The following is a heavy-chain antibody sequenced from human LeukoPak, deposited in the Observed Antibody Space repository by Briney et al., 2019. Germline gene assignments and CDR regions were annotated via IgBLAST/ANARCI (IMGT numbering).Heavy chain of an antibody. CDR2: ISVSGAST. Sequence: PGGSLRLSCAASGFTFSTYAMSWVRQAPGKGLEWVSSISVSGASTYYADSVKGRFTISRDNSKNTLCLQMNSLRAEDTAVYYCVRSGQRNMVRGVVITPDYYSGMDVWGQGTTVTVS. D-gene: IGHD3-10*01. J-gene: IGHJ6*02. CDR3: VRSGQRNMVRGVVITPDYYSGMDV. V-gene: IGHV3-23*01. CDR1: GFTFSTYA.